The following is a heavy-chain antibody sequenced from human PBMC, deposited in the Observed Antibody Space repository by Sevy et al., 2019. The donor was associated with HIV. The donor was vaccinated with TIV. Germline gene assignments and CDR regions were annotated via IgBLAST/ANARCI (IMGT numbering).Heavy chain of an antibody. CDR3: AKERKYCPGDCHSPPTRFDP. V-gene: IGHV3-23*01. CDR2: MSGGVGSI. J-gene: IGHJ5*02. Sequence: GGSLRLSCAASGFSFSKFAMSWVRQAPGKGLEWVAGMSGGVGSIFYADSVKGRFIISRDNFRNTLHLQMNSLRVEDTAVYFCAKERKYCPGDCHSPPTRFDPWGHGTLVTVSS. D-gene: IGHD2-21*02. CDR1: GFSFSKFA.